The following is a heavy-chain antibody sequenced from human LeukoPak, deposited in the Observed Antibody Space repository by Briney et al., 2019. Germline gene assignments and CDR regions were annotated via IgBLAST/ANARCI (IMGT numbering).Heavy chain of an antibody. Sequence: GGSLRLSCAASGFTFSSYSMNWVRQAPGKGLEWVSSISSSSSYIYYADSVKGRFTISRDNAKNSLYLQMNSLRAEDTAVYYCAKSLLRYFDWLPLDYWGQGTLVTVSS. V-gene: IGHV3-21*01. CDR2: ISSSSSYI. J-gene: IGHJ4*02. D-gene: IGHD3-9*01. CDR3: AKSLLRYFDWLPLDY. CDR1: GFTFSSYS.